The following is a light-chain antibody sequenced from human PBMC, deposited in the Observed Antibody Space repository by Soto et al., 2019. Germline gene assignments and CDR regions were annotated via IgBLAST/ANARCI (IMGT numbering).Light chain of an antibody. CDR1: QSISSW. Sequence: DIQMTKSPSTLSASVGDRVTITCRASQSISSWLAWYQQKPGKAPKLLIYDASSLESGVPSRFIGSGSGTDFTLTISSLQPDDFATYYCQQYNSYSGTFGQGTKLEIK. J-gene: IGKJ2*01. CDR3: QQYNSYSGT. CDR2: DAS. V-gene: IGKV1-5*01.